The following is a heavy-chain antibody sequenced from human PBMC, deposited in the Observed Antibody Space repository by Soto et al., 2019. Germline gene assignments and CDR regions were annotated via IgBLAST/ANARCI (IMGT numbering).Heavy chain of an antibody. V-gene: IGHV4-34*01. CDR2: INHSGST. J-gene: IGHJ4*02. D-gene: IGHD3-9*01. CDR1: GGSFSGYY. CDR3: ARGQQPMNDILTGQPHYYFDY. Sequence: SLTCAVYGGSFSGYYWSWIRQPPGKGLEWIGEINHSGSTNYNPSLKSRVTISVDTSKNQFSLKLSSVTAADTAVYYCARGQQPMNDILTGQPHYYFDYWGQGTLVTVSS.